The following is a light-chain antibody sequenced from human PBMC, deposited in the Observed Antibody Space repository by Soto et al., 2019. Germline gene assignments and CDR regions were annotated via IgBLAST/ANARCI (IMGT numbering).Light chain of an antibody. Sequence: DIQMTQSPSTLSASVGDRVTITRRARQSISSWLAWYQQKPGKAPKLLIYDASSLESGVPSRFSGSGSGTEFTLTISSLQPEDFATYYCQQSYSSPPTFGQGTKVDIK. J-gene: IGKJ1*01. CDR3: QQSYSSPPT. V-gene: IGKV1-5*01. CDR1: QSISSW. CDR2: DAS.